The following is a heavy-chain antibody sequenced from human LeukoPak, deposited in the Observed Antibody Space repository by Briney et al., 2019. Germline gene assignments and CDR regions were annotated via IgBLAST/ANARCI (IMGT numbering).Heavy chain of an antibody. CDR1: GGSISSYY. Sequence: SETLSLTCTVSGGSISSYYWSWIRQPAGKGLEWIGRIYTSGSTNYNPSLKSRVTMSVDTSKNQFSLKLSSVTAADTAVYYCARGLGGSPWYYYYYMDVWGKGTTVTVSS. D-gene: IGHD5-12*01. CDR2: IYTSGST. J-gene: IGHJ6*03. V-gene: IGHV4-4*07. CDR3: ARGLGGSPWYYYYYMDV.